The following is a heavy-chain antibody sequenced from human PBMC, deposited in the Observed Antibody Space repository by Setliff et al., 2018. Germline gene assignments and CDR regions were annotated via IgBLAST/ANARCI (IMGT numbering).Heavy chain of an antibody. J-gene: IGHJ6*04. Sequence: PSETLSLTCTVSGGSMGSYYWTWIRQSAGKGLEWIGRVYTTGSTAFNPSLNSRVTMSLDKSKNQFSLKLYSVTAADTAVYFCARVRITPYGMDVWGKGTTVTVSS. CDR1: GGSMGSYY. CDR3: ARVRITPYGMDV. CDR2: VYTTGST. V-gene: IGHV4-4*07. D-gene: IGHD3-10*01.